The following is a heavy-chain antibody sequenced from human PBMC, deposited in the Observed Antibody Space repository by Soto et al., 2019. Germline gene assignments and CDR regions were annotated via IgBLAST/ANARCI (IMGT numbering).Heavy chain of an antibody. Sequence: PVGSLRLSCAASGFTFGSYWMSWVRQAPGKGLEWLATIKMDASEKKYVDSVKGRFTMSRDNAKNSLYLQMNSLRAEDTAVYYCAKENSSPVNYYDSTGEYDYWGQGTLVTVSS. D-gene: IGHD3-22*01. CDR3: AKENSSPVNYYDSTGEYDY. J-gene: IGHJ4*02. V-gene: IGHV3-7*03. CDR1: GFTFGSYW. CDR2: IKMDASEK.